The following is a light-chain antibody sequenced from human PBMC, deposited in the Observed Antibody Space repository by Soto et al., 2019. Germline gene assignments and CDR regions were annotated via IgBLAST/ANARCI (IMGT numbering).Light chain of an antibody. CDR1: SSDVGSYNL. V-gene: IGLV2-23*01. Sequence: QSALTQPASVSGSPGQSITISCTGTSSDVGSYNLVSWYQQHPGKAPKLMIYEGSKRPSGVSNRFSGSKSGNTASLTISGLQAEDAVDYYCCSYAGSSTHAVFGGGTQLTVL. CDR2: EGS. CDR3: CSYAGSSTHAV. J-gene: IGLJ7*01.